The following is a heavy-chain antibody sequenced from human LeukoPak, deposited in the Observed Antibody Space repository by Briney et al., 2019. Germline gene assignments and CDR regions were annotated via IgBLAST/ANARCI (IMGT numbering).Heavy chain of an antibody. CDR3: ARETPTPIYYFDY. CDR2: IYYSENT. Sequence: PSQTLSLTCTVSGGSISSGENYWSWIRQPPGKGLEWIGYIYYSENTYYNPSLKSRLTISVDTSKNQFSLKLSSVTAADTAVYYCARETPTPIYYFDYWGQGTLVTVSS. J-gene: IGHJ4*02. V-gene: IGHV4-30-4*08. CDR1: GGSISSGENY. D-gene: IGHD2-21*01.